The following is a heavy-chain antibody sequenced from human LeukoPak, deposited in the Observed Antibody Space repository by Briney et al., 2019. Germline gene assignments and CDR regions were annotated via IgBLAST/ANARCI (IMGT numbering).Heavy chain of an antibody. J-gene: IGHJ5*01. Sequence: TGGSLRLSCAASGFTFSRDWMNWVRQAPGKGLEWVANIKRDGNEKNYVDSVKGRFSISRDNAKNSLYLQMDSLRAEDTAVYYCAKEGAYPIITYDSWGQGALVTVSS. V-gene: IGHV3-7*01. D-gene: IGHD3-10*01. CDR1: GFTFSRDW. CDR2: IKRDGNEK. CDR3: AKEGAYPIITYDS.